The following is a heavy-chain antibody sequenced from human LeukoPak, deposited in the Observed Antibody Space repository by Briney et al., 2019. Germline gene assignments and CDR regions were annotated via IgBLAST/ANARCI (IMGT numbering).Heavy chain of an antibody. CDR1: GGTFSSYA. CDR3: ALTNYDILTGYSYPHDDAFDI. J-gene: IGHJ3*02. Sequence: VASVKVSCKASGGTFSSYAISWVRQAPGQGLEWMGGIIPIFGTANYAQKFQGRVTITADESTSTAYMELSSLRSEDTAVYYCALTNYDILTGYSYPHDDAFDIWGQGTMVTVSS. CDR2: IIPIFGTA. D-gene: IGHD3-9*01. V-gene: IGHV1-69*13.